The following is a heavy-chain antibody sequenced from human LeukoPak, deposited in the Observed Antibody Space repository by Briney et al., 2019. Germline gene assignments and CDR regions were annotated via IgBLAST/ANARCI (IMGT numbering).Heavy chain of an antibody. CDR3: ARLGGLWFGELSPDY. V-gene: IGHV1-18*01. J-gene: IGHJ4*02. CDR2: ISAYNGNT. CDR1: GHTFTSYG. Sequence: ASVKVSCKASGHTFTSYGISWVRQAPGQGLEWMGWISAYNGNTNYAQKLQGRVTMTTDTSTSTAYMELRSLRSDDTAVYYCARLGGLWFGELSPDYWGQGTLVTVSS. D-gene: IGHD3-10*01.